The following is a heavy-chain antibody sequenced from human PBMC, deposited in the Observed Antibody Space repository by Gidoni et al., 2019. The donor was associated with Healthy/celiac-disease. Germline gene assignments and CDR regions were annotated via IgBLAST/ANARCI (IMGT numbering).Heavy chain of an antibody. V-gene: IGHV7-4-1*02. CDR3: ARVMSPHPYYFDY. D-gene: IGHD3-10*02. CDR2: INTNTGKP. Sequence: QVQLVQSGSELKQPGASGKVSCKTSGYTFTNYAMNWVRLAPGHGLEWMGWINTNTGKPTYARGFAGRFVFSLDTSVSTAYLQISSLKADDTAVYYCARVMSPHPYYFDYWGQGTLVTVSS. J-gene: IGHJ4*02. CDR1: GYTFTNYA.